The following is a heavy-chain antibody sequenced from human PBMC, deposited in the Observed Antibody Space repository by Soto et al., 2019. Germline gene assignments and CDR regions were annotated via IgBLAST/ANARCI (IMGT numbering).Heavy chain of an antibody. D-gene: IGHD6-13*01. CDR3: ARHPGRIAEIGWFDP. J-gene: IGHJ5*02. Sequence: EVQLVESGGGLVQPGGSLRLSCAASGFTFSSYSMNWVRQAPGKGLEWVSYISSSSSTIYYADSVTGQFTISRVNAKNSMYLQMNSLSAEDTAVSYVARHPGRIAEIGWFDPGGQGTLVTVSS. CDR1: GFTFSSYS. V-gene: IGHV3-48*01. CDR2: ISSSSSTI.